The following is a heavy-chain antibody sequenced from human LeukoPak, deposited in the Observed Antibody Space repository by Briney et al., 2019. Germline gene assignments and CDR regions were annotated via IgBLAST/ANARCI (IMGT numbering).Heavy chain of an antibody. Sequence: PGGSLRLSCAASGFTFSSYAMSWVRQAPGKGLEWVSAISGSGGSTYYADSVKGRFTISRDNSKNTLYLQMNSLRAEDTAVYYCAKHSLFNYYYYYMDVWGKGTTVTVSS. CDR2: ISGSGGST. J-gene: IGHJ6*03. CDR1: GFTFSSYA. CDR3: AKHSLFNYYYYYMDV. D-gene: IGHD3-10*02. V-gene: IGHV3-23*01.